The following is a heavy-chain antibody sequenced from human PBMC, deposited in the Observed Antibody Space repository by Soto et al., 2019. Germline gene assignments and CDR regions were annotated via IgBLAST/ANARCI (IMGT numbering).Heavy chain of an antibody. D-gene: IGHD3-3*01. CDR1: GGTFSTYA. V-gene: IGHV3-23*01. J-gene: IGHJ5*02. CDR2: VNGGGDRT. Sequence: LRLSCAASGGTFSTYAMSWVRQAPGKGLEWVSTVNGGGDRTYYGDSVKGRFTISRDNFKNTVFLQMSSLGAEDTAIYFCAKTNAVYGVVKVKGWFDPWGQGTLVTVSS. CDR3: AKTNAVYGVVKVKGWFDP.